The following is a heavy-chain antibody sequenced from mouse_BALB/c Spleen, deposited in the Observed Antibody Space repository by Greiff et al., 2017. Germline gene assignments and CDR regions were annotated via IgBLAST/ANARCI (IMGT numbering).Heavy chain of an antibody. CDR3: ARRIYNGDDGFAY. CDR2: IDTANGNT. V-gene: IGHV14-3*02. D-gene: IGHD2-2*01. J-gene: IGHJ3*01. Sequence: EVQLQQSGADLVKPGGSVKLSCTASGFTINDTYMPWVQQRPEQGLEWIGRIDTANGNTKYDPKFQGKATITADTSSNTTYLQLSRLTSADTAVLYYARRIYNGDDGFAYWGQGTLVTVSS. CDR1: GFTINDTY.